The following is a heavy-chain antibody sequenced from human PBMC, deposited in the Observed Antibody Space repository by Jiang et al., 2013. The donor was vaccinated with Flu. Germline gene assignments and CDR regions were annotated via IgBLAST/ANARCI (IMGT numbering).Heavy chain of an antibody. V-gene: IGHV4-34*01. CDR1: GGSFSGYY. CDR2: INHSGST. D-gene: IGHD2-15*01. J-gene: IGHJ4*02. CDR3: ARGLYCSGGSCYSSPDY. Sequence: ELLKPSETLSLTCAVYGGSFSGYYWSWIRQPPGKGLEWIGEINHSGSTNYNPSLKSRVTISVDTSKNQFSLKLSSVTAADTAVYYCARGLYCSGGSCYSSPDYWGQGTLVTVSS.